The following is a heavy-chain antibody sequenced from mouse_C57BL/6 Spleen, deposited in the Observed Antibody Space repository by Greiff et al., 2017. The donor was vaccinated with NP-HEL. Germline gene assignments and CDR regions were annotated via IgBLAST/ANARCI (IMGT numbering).Heavy chain of an antibody. CDR2: INPSSGYT. Sequence: QVQLKESGAELAKPGASVKLSCKASGYTFTSYWMHWVKQRPGQGLEWIGYINPSSGYTKYNQKFKDKATLTADKSSSTAYMQLSSLTYEDSAVYYCANTATGYFDVWGTGTTVTVSS. J-gene: IGHJ1*03. CDR1: GYTFTSYW. D-gene: IGHD1-2*01. CDR3: ANTATGYFDV. V-gene: IGHV1-7*01.